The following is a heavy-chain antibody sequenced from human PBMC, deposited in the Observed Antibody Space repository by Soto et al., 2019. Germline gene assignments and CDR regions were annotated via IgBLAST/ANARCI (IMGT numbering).Heavy chain of an antibody. J-gene: IGHJ6*02. CDR2: ISYDGSNK. CDR1: GFTFSSYA. Sequence: GGSLRLSCAASGFTFSSYAMHWVRQAPGKGLEWVAVISYDGSNKYYADSVKGRFTISRDNSKNTLYLQTNSLRAEDTAVYYCARDHGGNQYYYYYGMDVWGQGTTVTVSS. CDR3: ARDHGGNQYYYYYGMDV. V-gene: IGHV3-30-3*01. D-gene: IGHD2-15*01.